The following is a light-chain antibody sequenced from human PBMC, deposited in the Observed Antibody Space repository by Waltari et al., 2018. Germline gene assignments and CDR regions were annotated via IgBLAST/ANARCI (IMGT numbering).Light chain of an antibody. CDR3: AAWDDSLNGLYV. J-gene: IGLJ1*01. CDR2: TNH. V-gene: IGLV1-44*01. CDR1: SSNIGSNT. Sequence: QSVLTQPPSASGTPGQRVTISCSGSSSNIGSNTVNWYQQLPGTAPKLLIYTNHRRPSGVPDRFSGSKSGTSASLAISGFQSEDEAYYYCAAWDDSLNGLYVFGTGTKVTVL.